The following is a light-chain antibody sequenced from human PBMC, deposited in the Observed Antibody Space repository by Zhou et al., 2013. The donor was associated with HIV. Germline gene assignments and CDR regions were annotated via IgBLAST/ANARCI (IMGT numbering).Light chain of an antibody. CDR1: RHIARY. CDR3: QQSFSSFT. CDR2: GAS. Sequence: DIQLTQSPSSLSASVGDSVSITCRASRHIARYVNWYQQKPGTAPKLLIFGASSLQSGVPSRFSGSGFATEFTLTINSLQPEDFAIYYCQQSFSSFTFGPRDQRGF. J-gene: IGKJ3*01. V-gene: IGKV1-39*01.